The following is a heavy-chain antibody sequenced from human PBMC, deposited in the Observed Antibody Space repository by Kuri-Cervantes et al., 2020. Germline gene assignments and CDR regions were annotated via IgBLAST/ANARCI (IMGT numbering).Heavy chain of an antibody. Sequence: ESLKISCAVYDGSFSGYYWSWIRQPPGKGLEWIGEINHSGSSNYNPSLKSRVTISVDTSKNQFSPKLTSVTAADTAVYYCARGFRLYYYDSSGYYYYFDSWGQGTLVTVSS. D-gene: IGHD3-22*01. CDR2: INHSGSS. J-gene: IGHJ4*02. CDR1: DGSFSGYY. V-gene: IGHV4-34*01. CDR3: ARGFRLYYYDSSGYYYYFDS.